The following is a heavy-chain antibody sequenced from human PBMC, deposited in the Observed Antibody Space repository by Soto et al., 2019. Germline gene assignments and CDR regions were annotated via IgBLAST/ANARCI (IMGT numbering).Heavy chain of an antibody. D-gene: IGHD2-21*02. CDR1: GFTFNTYG. J-gene: IGHJ4*02. Sequence: PGGSLRLSCAASGFTFNTYGMTWVRQAPGKGLEWVSTVSGSGGGTYYADSVKGRFTISRVNSKNTMYLQMSNLRAEDTAVYFCARIGPYCGGDCYPDFDFWGLGTPLTVSS. V-gene: IGHV3-23*01. CDR2: VSGSGGGT. CDR3: ARIGPYCGGDCYPDFDF.